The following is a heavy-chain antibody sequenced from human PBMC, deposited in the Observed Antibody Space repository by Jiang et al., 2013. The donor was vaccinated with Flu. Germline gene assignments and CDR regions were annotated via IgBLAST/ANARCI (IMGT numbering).Heavy chain of an antibody. D-gene: IGHD3-3*01. CDR1: GFTFGDYA. Sequence: RSLRLSCTASGFTFGDYAMSWVRQAPGKGLEWVGFIRSKAYGGTTEYAASVKGRFTISRDDSKSIAYLQMNSLKTEDTAVYYCTYDFWSGYYDYWGQGTLVTVSS. CDR2: IRSKAYGGTT. J-gene: IGHJ4*02. CDR3: TYDFWSGYYDY. V-gene: IGHV3-49*04.